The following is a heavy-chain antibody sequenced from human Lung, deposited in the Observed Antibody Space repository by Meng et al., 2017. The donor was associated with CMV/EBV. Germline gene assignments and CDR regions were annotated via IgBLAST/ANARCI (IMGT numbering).Heavy chain of an antibody. CDR2: INPNTGDT. CDR3: ARLFHTSLGTNYYYGMDV. D-gene: IGHD3-10*01. V-gene: IGHV1-2*02. Sequence: ASVKVSCKASGYTFTGYNIHWVRQAPGQGLEWMGWINPNTGDTKYAQKFQGRVTLTRDTSISTAYMELSRLKSDDTAVFFCARLFHTSLGTNYYYGMDVWGQGTTVTGSS. CDR1: GYTFTGYN. J-gene: IGHJ6*02.